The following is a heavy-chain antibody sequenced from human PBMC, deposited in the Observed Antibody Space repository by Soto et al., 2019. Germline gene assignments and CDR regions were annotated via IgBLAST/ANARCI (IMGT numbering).Heavy chain of an antibody. CDR3: ASTPYSSSSGYYFDY. V-gene: IGHV1-18*01. D-gene: IGHD6-6*01. Sequence: ASVKVSCKASGYTFTSYGISWVRQAPGQGLEWMGWISAYNGNTNYAQKLQGRVTMTTETSTSTAYMELRSLRSDATAVYYCASTPYSSSSGYYFDYWGQGTLVTVSS. CDR1: GYTFTSYG. J-gene: IGHJ4*02. CDR2: ISAYNGNT.